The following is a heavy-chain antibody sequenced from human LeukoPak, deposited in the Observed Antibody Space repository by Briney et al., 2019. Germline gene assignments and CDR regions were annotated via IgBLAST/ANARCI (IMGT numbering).Heavy chain of an antibody. D-gene: IGHD3-22*01. CDR2: ISSNGGST. CDR3: VKVHPPYDSSGPADY. J-gene: IGHJ4*02. CDR1: GFTFSSYA. Sequence: GGSLRLSCSASGFTFSSYATHWVRQAPGKGLEYVSAISSNGGSTYYADSVKGRFTISRDNFKNTLYLQMSSLRAEDTAVYYCVKVHPPYDSSGPADYWGQGTLVTVSS. V-gene: IGHV3-64D*06.